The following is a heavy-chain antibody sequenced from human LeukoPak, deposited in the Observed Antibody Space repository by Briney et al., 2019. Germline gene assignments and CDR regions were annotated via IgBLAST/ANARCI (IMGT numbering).Heavy chain of an antibody. CDR3: AREGYYDSSGPPLGWYFDL. J-gene: IGHJ2*01. D-gene: IGHD3-22*01. V-gene: IGHV1-69*13. CDR1: GGTFSSYA. CDR2: IIPIFGTA. Sequence: SVKVSCEASGGTFSSYAISWVRQAPGQGLEWMGGIIPIFGTANYAQKFQGRVTITADESTSTAYMELSSLRSEDTAVYYCAREGYYDSSGPPLGWYFDLWGRGTLVTVSS.